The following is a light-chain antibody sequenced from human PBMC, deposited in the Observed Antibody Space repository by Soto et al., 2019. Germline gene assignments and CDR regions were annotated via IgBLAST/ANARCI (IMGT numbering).Light chain of an antibody. V-gene: IGKV1-5*01. Sequence: DIQMTQSPSTRSASVGDRVTITCRASQSIRSWLAWYQQKPGKAPQLLIYDASNLESGVPSRFSGSGSGTEFTLTISSLQPDDFATYYCQQYDSFSKTFGRGTKVEVK. J-gene: IGKJ1*01. CDR3: QQYDSFSKT. CDR2: DAS. CDR1: QSIRSW.